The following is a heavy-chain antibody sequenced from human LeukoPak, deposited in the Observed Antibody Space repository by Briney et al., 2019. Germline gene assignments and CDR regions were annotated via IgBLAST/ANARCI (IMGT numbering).Heavy chain of an antibody. CDR2: ISGSGGST. V-gene: IGHV3-23*01. Sequence: PGESLKISCAASGFTFSSYAMSWVRQAPGKGLEWVSAISGSGGSTYYADSVKGRFTISRDNSKNTLYLQMNSLRAEDTAVYYCAKGGLGYCSSTSCYRLAAFDIWGQGTMVTVSS. J-gene: IGHJ3*02. CDR1: GFTFSSYA. CDR3: AKGGLGYCSSTSCYRLAAFDI. D-gene: IGHD2-2*01.